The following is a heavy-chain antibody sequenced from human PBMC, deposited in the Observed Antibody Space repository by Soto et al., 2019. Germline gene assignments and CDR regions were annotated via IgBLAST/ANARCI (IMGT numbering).Heavy chain of an antibody. J-gene: IGHJ4*02. V-gene: IGHV4-59*01. D-gene: IGHD4-4*01. Sequence: SETLSLTCTVSGGSISSYYWSWIRQPPGKGLEWIGYIYYNGGTNYSPSLETRVTISVDTSKNQFSLKLNSVTAADTAVYYCARTLGGVTFDYWGQGTLVTVSS. CDR1: GGSISSYY. CDR3: ARTLGGVTFDY. CDR2: IYYNGGT.